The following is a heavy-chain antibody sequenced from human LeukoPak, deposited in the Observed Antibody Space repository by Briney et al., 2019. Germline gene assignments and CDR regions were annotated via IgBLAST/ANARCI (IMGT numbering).Heavy chain of an antibody. CDR2: ISGSGSTI. V-gene: IGHV3-48*03. J-gene: IGHJ4*02. D-gene: IGHD1-26*01. CDR1: GFTFSSYE. CDR3: ARVTVGAWGLDY. Sequence: GGSLRLSCAASGFTFSSYEMNWVRQAPGKGLEWVSYISGSGSTIYHADSVKGRFTISRDNAKKSLYLQMNSLRAEDTAVYYCARVTVGAWGLDYWGQGTLVTVSS.